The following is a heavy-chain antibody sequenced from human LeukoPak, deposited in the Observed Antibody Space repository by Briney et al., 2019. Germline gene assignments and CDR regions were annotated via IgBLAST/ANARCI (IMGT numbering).Heavy chain of an antibody. Sequence: GGSLRLSCAASGFTFGDYYMSWIRQAPGRGLEWVSYISSSGSTIYYADSVKGRFTISRDNAKNSLYLQMNSLRAEDTAVYYCAKGQIVGATCFDYWGQGTLVTVSS. D-gene: IGHD1-26*01. CDR3: AKGQIVGATCFDY. V-gene: IGHV3-11*04. CDR2: ISSSGSTI. J-gene: IGHJ4*02. CDR1: GFTFGDYY.